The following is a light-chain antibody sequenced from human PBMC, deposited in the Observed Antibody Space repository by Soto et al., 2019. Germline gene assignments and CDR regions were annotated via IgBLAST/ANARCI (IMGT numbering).Light chain of an antibody. V-gene: IGKV3-20*01. CDR3: QQYNDWPLT. Sequence: EIVSTQSPGTLSLSPGEGATLSCRSSQDIGTNYLAWYQQKPGQAPRLLIFGASSRASGVPGRFSGSGSGTDFTLTISRLEPEDSAVYYCQQYNDWPLTFGGGTKVEIK. CDR2: GAS. J-gene: IGKJ4*01. CDR1: QDIGTNY.